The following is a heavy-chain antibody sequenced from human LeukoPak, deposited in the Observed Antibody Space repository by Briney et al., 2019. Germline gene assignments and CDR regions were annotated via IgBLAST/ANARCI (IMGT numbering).Heavy chain of an antibody. D-gene: IGHD3-10*01. Sequence: SETLSLTRTVSGGSISSYYWSWIRQPPGKGLEWIGYIYYSGSTNYNPSLKSRVTISVDTSKNQFSLKLSSVTAADTAVYYCARGSGFYTGNRGIDYWGQGTLVTVSS. CDR1: GGSISSYY. CDR2: IYYSGST. J-gene: IGHJ4*02. V-gene: IGHV4-59*01. CDR3: ARGSGFYTGNRGIDY.